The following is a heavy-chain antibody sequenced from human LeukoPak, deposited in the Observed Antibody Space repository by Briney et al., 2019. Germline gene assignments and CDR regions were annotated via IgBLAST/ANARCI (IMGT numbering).Heavy chain of an antibody. CDR2: INHSGST. CDR3: ARCRRYCSGGSCYPYYFDY. Sequence: PSETLSLTCAVYGGSFSGYYWSWIRQPPGKGLEWIGEINHSGSTNYNPSLKGRVTILVDTSKNQSSLKLSSVTAGDTAVYYCARCRRYCSGGSCYPYYFDYWGQGTLVTVSS. CDR1: GGSFSGYY. V-gene: IGHV4-34*01. J-gene: IGHJ4*02. D-gene: IGHD2-15*01.